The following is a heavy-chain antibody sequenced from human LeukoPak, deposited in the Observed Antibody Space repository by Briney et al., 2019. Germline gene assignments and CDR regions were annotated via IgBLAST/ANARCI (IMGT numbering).Heavy chain of an antibody. CDR1: GGSISSSSYY. J-gene: IGHJ4*02. V-gene: IGHV4-39*01. D-gene: IGHD6-19*01. Sequence: PSETLSLTCTVSGGSISSSSYYWGWIRQSPGKGLEWIGSIFYSGSTYYNPPLKSRVTISIDTSENQFSLKLSSVTAADTAVYYCATTPALAVAGTLDPKEWGQGTLVTVSS. CDR3: ATTPALAVAGTLDPKE. CDR2: IFYSGST.